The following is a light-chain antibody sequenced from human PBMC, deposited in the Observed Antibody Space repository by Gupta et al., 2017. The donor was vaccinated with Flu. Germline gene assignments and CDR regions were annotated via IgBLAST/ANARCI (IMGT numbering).Light chain of an antibody. CDR3: QQYYSAPYT. V-gene: IGKV4-1*01. J-gene: IGKJ2*01. CDR1: QSVLYSSNNNNY. CDR2: WAS. Sequence: NCMSSQSVLYSSNNNNYLAWYQQKPGQPPKLLIYWASTRESGVPDRFSGSGSGTDFTLTISSLQAEDVAVYYCQQYYSAPYTFGLGTKLEIK.